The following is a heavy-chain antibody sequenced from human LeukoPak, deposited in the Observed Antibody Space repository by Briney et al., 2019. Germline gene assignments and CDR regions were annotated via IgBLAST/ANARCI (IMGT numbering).Heavy chain of an antibody. D-gene: IGHD1-7*01. V-gene: IGHV3-48*01. CDR2: MSSSSSTI. CDR1: GFTFSSYR. Sequence: TGGSLRLSCAASGFTFSSYRMNWVRQAPGEGLGWVSYMSSSSSTIYYADSVKGRFTISRDNAKNSLYLQMNSLRAEDTAVYYCARSSRELGGYAPWELMPPFDYWGQGTLVTVSS. J-gene: IGHJ4*02. CDR3: ARSSRELGGYAPWELMPPFDY.